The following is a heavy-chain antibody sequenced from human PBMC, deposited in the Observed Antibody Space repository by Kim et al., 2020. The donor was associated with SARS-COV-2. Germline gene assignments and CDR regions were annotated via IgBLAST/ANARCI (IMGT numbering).Heavy chain of an antibody. Sequence: LQGRVTISVDTSKNQFSLKLGSVTAADTAVYYCASTRGTYYDSSGYSFDYWGQGTLVTVSS. V-gene: IGHV4-59*01. CDR3: ASTRGTYYDSSGYSFDY. D-gene: IGHD3-22*01. J-gene: IGHJ4*02.